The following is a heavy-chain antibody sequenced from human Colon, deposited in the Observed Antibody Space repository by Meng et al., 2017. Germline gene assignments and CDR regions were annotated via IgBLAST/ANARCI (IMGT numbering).Heavy chain of an antibody. D-gene: IGHD3-22*01. Sequence: QVQLQESGPGLVKPSQTLSLTCTVSGGSISTSGHWWSWIRQHPGKGLEWIGYVFYSGSTQYNPSLKSRVRISVDTSKNQFSLKLYSMTAADTAVYYCARDMSGGYYWFDPWGQGTLVTVSS. V-gene: IGHV4-31*03. CDR2: VFYSGST. CDR3: ARDMSGGYYWFDP. J-gene: IGHJ5*02. CDR1: GGSISTSGHW.